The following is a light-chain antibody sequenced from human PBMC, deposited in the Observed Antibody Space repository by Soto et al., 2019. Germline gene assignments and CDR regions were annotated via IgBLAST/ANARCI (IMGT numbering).Light chain of an antibody. CDR1: HSINNW. J-gene: IGKJ1*01. V-gene: IGKV1-5*01. Sequence: DIQMTLSLSTISASVNDRVTITCRASHSINNWLAWYQQKPGKAPKLLIYDASSLESGVPSRFSGSGSGTEFTLTICSLQPDDFASYYCPPYLEYWFAQGTKVDI. CDR3: PPYLEYW. CDR2: DAS.